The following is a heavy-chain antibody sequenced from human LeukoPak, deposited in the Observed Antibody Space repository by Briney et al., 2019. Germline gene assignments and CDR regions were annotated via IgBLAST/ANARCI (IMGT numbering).Heavy chain of an antibody. D-gene: IGHD2-8*01. Sequence: SVKVSCKASGGTFSSYAISWVRQVPGQGLEWMGGIIPIFGTANYAQKFQGRVTITADKSTSTAYMELSSLRSEDTAVYYCARLKRGYCTNGVCPPNWFDPWGQGTLVTVSS. CDR3: ARLKRGYCTNGVCPPNWFDP. CDR2: IIPIFGTA. J-gene: IGHJ5*02. CDR1: GGTFSSYA. V-gene: IGHV1-69*06.